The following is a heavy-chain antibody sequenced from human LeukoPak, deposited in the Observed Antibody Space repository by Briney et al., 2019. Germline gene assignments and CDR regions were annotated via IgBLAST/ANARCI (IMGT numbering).Heavy chain of an antibody. V-gene: IGHV3-48*04. CDR2: ISHTGSTM. J-gene: IGHJ4*02. CDR3: GKGGGGGEGEFDS. D-gene: IGHD3-16*01. Sequence: GGSLRLSCAASGFSFSSYSMNWVRQAPGKGLEWVSYISHTGSTMSYADSVKGRFTISRDNARNSLYLQMNSLRVEDTAVYYGGKGGGGGEGEFDSWGLGALVTVSS. CDR1: GFSFSSYS.